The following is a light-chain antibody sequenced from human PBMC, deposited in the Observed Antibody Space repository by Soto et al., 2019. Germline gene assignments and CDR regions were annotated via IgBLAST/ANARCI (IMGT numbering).Light chain of an antibody. V-gene: IGLV2-8*01. Sequence: QSALTQPPSASGSPGQSVTISCSGTSSDIGDYDYVSWYQQHPGNVPQLIISEVNMRPSGVPDRFSASKSGNTASLTVSGLQDEDEAHYYCTSYSGTNKLLFGGGTKLTVL. CDR3: TSYSGTNKLL. CDR2: EVN. J-gene: IGLJ2*01. CDR1: SSDIGDYDY.